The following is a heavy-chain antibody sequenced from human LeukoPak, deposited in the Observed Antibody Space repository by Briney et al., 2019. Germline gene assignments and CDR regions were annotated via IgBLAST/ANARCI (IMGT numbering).Heavy chain of an antibody. CDR3: ARLGLGEGYNWFDP. J-gene: IGHJ5*02. D-gene: IGHD3/OR15-3a*01. CDR2: SYPGDAYT. V-gene: IGHV5-51*01. CDR1: GSSFTSHW. Sequence: GKPLKISTKASGSSFTSHWSGWVRQIPGKRLEWMEISYPGDAYTRYSPSFQSKVTISADKSISTAYLQWSSLNASDTATYYCARLGLGEGYNWFDPCGQGTLVTVSS.